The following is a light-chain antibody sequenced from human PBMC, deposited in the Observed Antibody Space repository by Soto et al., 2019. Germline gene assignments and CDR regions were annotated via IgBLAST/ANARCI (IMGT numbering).Light chain of an antibody. V-gene: IGKV2-28*01. CDR2: LGS. J-gene: IGKJ4*01. CDR1: QSLLDSNGYNY. Sequence: DIVMTQSPLSLPVTPGEPASISCRSSQSLLDSNGYNYLDWYLQRPGQSPQLVIYLGSNRASGVPDRFSGSGSGTDFTLKISRVEAEDVGVYYCMQGLQPPLTFGGGTKVEIK. CDR3: MQGLQPPLT.